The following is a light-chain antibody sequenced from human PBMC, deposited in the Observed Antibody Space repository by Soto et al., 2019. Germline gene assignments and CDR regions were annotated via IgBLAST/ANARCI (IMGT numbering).Light chain of an antibody. CDR2: GAS. CDR1: QMVSDNY. V-gene: IGKV3-20*01. CDR3: QQYAKAPLT. J-gene: IGKJ1*01. Sequence: EIVLTHSPGTLSLSPGERATLSCRASQMVSDNYLAWYQQKPGQAPRLVVYGASSRATGVPDRFSASGSGTDFTLTISRLEPEDFAVYYCQQYAKAPLTFGQGTKVDI.